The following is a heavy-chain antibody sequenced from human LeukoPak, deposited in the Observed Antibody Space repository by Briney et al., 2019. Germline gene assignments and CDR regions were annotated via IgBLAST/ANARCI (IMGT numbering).Heavy chain of an antibody. CDR1: GGSISSYY. J-gene: IGHJ6*04. CDR3: SGERNSALDV. Sequence: SETLSLTCTVSGGSISSYYWSWIRQPPGEGLEWIGYIYYSGSTNYDPSLKSRVTISVDTSKTQLSLKLTSVTDADTAGYNCSGERNSALDVWGKGTTVTVSS. V-gene: IGHV4-59*01. CDR2: IYYSGST. D-gene: IGHD3-10*01.